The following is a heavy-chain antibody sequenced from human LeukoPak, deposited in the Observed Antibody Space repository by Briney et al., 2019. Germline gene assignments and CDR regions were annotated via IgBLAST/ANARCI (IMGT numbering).Heavy chain of an antibody. CDR1: GYTFTGYY. CDR3: ARGYCSSTSYLKQLVYYFDY. D-gene: IGHD2-2*01. V-gene: IGHV1-2*04. J-gene: IGHJ4*02. Sequence: GASVKVSCKASGYTFTGYYMHWVRQAPGQGLEWMGWINPNSGGTNYAQKFQGWVTMTRDTSISTAYMELSRLRSDDTAVYYCARGYCSSTSYLKQLVYYFDYWGQGTLVTVSS. CDR2: INPNSGGT.